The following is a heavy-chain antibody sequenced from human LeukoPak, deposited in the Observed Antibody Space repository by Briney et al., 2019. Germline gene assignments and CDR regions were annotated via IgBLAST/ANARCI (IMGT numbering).Heavy chain of an antibody. D-gene: IGHD2-15*01. CDR3: AREGCSGGSCCPY. CDR1: SGSMNDYY. Sequence: PSETLSLTCTVSSGSMNDYYWSWIRQPAGKGLEFIGRIHTSGNSNYNPSLKSRVTMSVDTSNNQFSPRLSSVTAADTAVYYCAREGCSGGSCCPYWGQGTLVTVSS. J-gene: IGHJ4*02. V-gene: IGHV4-4*07. CDR2: IHTSGNS.